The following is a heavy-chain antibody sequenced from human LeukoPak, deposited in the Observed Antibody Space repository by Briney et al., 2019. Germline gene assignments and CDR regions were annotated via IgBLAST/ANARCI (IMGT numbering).Heavy chain of an antibody. D-gene: IGHD1-26*01. J-gene: IGHJ3*02. CDR3: ARTGVGATTEKESFDI. Sequence: SETLSLTCTVSGYSISSGYYWGWIRQPPGKGLEWIGSIYHSGSTYYNPSLKSRVTISVDTSKNQFSLKLSSVTAADTAVYYCARTGVGATTEKESFDIWGQGTMVTVSS. CDR1: GYSISSGYY. V-gene: IGHV4-38-2*02. CDR2: IYHSGST.